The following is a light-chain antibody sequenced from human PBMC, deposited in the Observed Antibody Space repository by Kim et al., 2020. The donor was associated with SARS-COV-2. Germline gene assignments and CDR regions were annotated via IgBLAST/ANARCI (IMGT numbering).Light chain of an antibody. J-gene: IGKJ1*01. Sequence: AAVGDRGTLTCRARQDISNDLAWFQLKPRKAPKLLIYAASALQPGVPSRFSGSGSGTDITLTVTSLQPEDVATYYCQKCDSAPWTFGQGTKVDIK. CDR1: QDISND. V-gene: IGKV1-27*01. CDR3: QKCDSAPWT. CDR2: AAS.